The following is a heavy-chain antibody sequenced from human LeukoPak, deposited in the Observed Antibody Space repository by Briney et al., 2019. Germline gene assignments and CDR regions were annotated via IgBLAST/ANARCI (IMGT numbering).Heavy chain of an antibody. CDR3: ARRAGGYSHSYDY. J-gene: IGHJ4*02. D-gene: IGHD4-23*01. Sequence: SVKVSCKASGGTFSSYAISWVRQAPGQGLEWMGGIIPIFGTANYAQKFQGRVTITADKSTSTAYMELSSLRSEDTAVYYCARRAGGYSHSYDYWGQGTLVTVSS. CDR1: GGTFSSYA. V-gene: IGHV1-69*06. CDR2: IIPIFGTA.